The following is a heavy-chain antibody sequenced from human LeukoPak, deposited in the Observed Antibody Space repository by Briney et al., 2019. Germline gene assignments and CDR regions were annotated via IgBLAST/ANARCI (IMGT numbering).Heavy chain of an antibody. D-gene: IGHD1-7*01. Sequence: SGTLSLTCTVSGGSISSSSYYWGWIRQPPGRGLEWIGNIYYSGSTYYNPSLKSRVTISVDTSKNQFSLKLSSVTAADTAVYYCARLVVTGTTIKHWGQGTLVTVSS. V-gene: IGHV4-39*01. CDR1: GGSISSSSYY. CDR3: ARLVVTGTTIKH. CDR2: IYYSGST. J-gene: IGHJ4*02.